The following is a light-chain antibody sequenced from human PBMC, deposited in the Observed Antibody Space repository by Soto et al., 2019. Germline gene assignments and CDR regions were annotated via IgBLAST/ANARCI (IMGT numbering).Light chain of an antibody. CDR3: SSYAGTNNFV. J-gene: IGLJ2*01. CDR2: EVA. CDR1: SSDVGGYNY. V-gene: IGLV2-8*01. Sequence: SVLTQPPSASGSPGQSVTISCTGSSSDVGGYNYVSWYQQHPGKAPKLIIYEVAKRPLRVPARFSGSKSGNTASLTVSGLQAEDEADYYCSSYAGTNNFVFGGGTKLTVL.